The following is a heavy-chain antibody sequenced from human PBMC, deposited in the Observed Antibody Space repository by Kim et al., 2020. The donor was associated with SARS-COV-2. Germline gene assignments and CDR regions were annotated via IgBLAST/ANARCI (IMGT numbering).Heavy chain of an antibody. CDR2: IRTTDNYI. V-gene: IGHV3-21*01. J-gene: IGHJ4*02. CDR3: ARADDTGWYDLWY. D-gene: IGHD6-19*01. Sequence: GGSLRLSCAASGFTFSAYSMIWVRQTPGSGLEWVSVIRTTDNYIYYADSVKGRFTISRDNANNSLYLQMNSLRADDTAVYYCARADDTGWYDLWYWGQGTLVTVSS. CDR1: GFTFSAYS.